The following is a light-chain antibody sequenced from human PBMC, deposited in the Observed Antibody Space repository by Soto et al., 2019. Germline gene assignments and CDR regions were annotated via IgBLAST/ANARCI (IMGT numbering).Light chain of an antibody. CDR2: GIS. J-gene: IGKJ5*01. CDR1: QSVSASQ. CDR3: QQYGSSPPVT. V-gene: IGKV3-20*01. Sequence: GERATLSCRTSQSVSASQLAWYQQKPGQAPRLLIYGISKRAAGIPDRFTGSVSGTDFILTISRLEPEDFAVYYCQQYGSSPPVTFGQGTRLEIK.